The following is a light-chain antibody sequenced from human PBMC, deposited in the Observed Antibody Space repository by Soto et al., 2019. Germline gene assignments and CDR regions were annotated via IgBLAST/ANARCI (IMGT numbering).Light chain of an antibody. J-gene: IGKJ1*01. CDR2: LGS. V-gene: IGKV2-28*01. Sequence: DIVMTQSPLSLPVTPGEPSSISCSSSHSLLHHNGHNYLDWYVQKPGRSPQLLIYLGSSRASGVPDRLSGSGSGTDFTLKISRVEPEDVGVYYCMQALQTPWTFGPGTKVDI. CDR1: HSLLHHNGHNY. CDR3: MQALQTPWT.